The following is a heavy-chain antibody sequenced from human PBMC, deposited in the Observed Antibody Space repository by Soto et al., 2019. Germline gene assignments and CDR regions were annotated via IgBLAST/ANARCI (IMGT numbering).Heavy chain of an antibody. CDR1: GYTFTIYG. J-gene: IGHJ6*02. Sequence: ASVKVACKASGYTFTIYGIIWGRQAPEQGVEWMGWISAYNGNTNYAQKLQGRVTMTTDTSTRTAYMELRSLRSDDTAVYYCARDKRGTTWYLGDYGPFYYYYYGMDVWGQGTTVTVSS. D-gene: IGHD1-7*01. V-gene: IGHV1-18*04. CDR2: ISAYNGNT. CDR3: ARDKRGTTWYLGDYGPFYYYYYGMDV.